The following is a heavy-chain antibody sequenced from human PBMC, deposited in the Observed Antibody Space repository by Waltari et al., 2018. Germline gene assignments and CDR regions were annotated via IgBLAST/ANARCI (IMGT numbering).Heavy chain of an antibody. D-gene: IGHD3-3*01. Sequence: QVQLQESGPGLVKPSETLSLTCTVSGGSISSYYWSWIRQPAGKGLEWIGRIYTSGSTNYNPSLKGRVTMSVETSKNQFSLKLSSVTAADTAVYYCARDRGFLEWLLPYFDYWGQGTLVTVSS. CDR1: GGSISSYY. CDR2: IYTSGST. V-gene: IGHV4-4*07. J-gene: IGHJ4*02. CDR3: ARDRGFLEWLLPYFDY.